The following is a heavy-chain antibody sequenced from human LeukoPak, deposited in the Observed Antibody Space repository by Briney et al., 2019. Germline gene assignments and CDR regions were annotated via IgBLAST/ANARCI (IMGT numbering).Heavy chain of an antibody. CDR1: GVSISSGLYS. V-gene: IGHV4-30-2*01. CDR3: ARLQYCSGTSCYWFDP. D-gene: IGHD2-2*01. Sequence: SQTLSLTCDVSGVSISSGLYSWSWIRQPLGKGLEWIGYIYHTGSTYYNPSLKSRVTISVDTSKNQFSLRLSSVTAADTAVYYCARLQYCSGTSCYWFDPWGQGTLVTVPS. CDR2: IYHTGST. J-gene: IGHJ5*02.